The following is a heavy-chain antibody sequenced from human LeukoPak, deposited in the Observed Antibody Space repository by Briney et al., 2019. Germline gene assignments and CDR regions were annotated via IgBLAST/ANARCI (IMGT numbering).Heavy chain of an antibody. J-gene: IGHJ4*02. CDR3: ARSLYSSSWYQTVPLNPSLFDY. CDR2: IIPIFGTA. Sequence: SVKVSCKASGGTFSSYAISWVRQAPGQGLEWTGGIIPIFGTANYAQKFQGRVTITADESTSTAYMELSSLRSEDTAVYYCARSLYSSSWYQTVPLNPSLFDYWGQGTLVTVSS. D-gene: IGHD6-13*01. V-gene: IGHV1-69*01. CDR1: GGTFSSYA.